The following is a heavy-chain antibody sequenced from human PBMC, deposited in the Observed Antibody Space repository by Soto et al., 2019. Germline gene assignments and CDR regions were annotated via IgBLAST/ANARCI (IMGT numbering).Heavy chain of an antibody. CDR3: ANAGDYDLLTFAP. D-gene: IGHD4-17*01. V-gene: IGHV2-5*02. J-gene: IGHJ5*02. Sequence: QITLKGSGPTLVRPAQALRLTCDSSGLSLSTSHMGVAWIRQPPGKALEWLALMYWDDAKRYSPSLKDRLAISQDTSSNQGVLTITNIAPGDSATYFCANAGDYDLLTFAPGGPGTLVTVSS. CDR2: MYWDDAK. CDR1: GLSLSTSHMG.